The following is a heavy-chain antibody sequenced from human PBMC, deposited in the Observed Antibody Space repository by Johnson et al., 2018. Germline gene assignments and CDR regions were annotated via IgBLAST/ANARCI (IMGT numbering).Heavy chain of an antibody. V-gene: IGHV3-23*04. CDR3: AKASSSWSYHYYMDV. D-gene: IGHD6-13*01. J-gene: IGHJ6*03. CDR2: VSSSGGGT. CDR1: RFTFSAYA. Sequence: VQLVESGGGLVEPGGTLRLPCAASRFTFSAYAMSWVRQAPGKGLDWVSSVSSSGGGTNYADSVKGRFTVSRDNSKNTLYLQMNSLRAEDTAVYYCAKASSSWSYHYYMDVWGKGTTVTVSS.